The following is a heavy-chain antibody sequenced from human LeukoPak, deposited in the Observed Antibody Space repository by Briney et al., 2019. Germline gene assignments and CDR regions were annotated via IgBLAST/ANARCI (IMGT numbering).Heavy chain of an antibody. V-gene: IGHV3-66*02. D-gene: IGHD4-17*01. Sequence: PVGSLRLSCAASGFTVSSNYMSWVRQAPGKGLEWVSVIYSGGSTYYADSVKGRFTISRDNSKNTLYLQMNSLRAEDTAVYYCARDLGTFYGDHVLSWGQGTLVTVSS. CDR1: GFTVSSNY. J-gene: IGHJ5*02. CDR2: IYSGGST. CDR3: ARDLGTFYGDHVLS.